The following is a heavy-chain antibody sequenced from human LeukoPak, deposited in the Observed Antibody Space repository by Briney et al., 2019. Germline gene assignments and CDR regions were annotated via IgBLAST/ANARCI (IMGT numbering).Heavy chain of an antibody. CDR1: GGSISSGGYY. J-gene: IGHJ5*02. CDR3: ARGRRLYCSSTSCYSAWFDP. CDR2: IYYSGST. D-gene: IGHD2-2*01. V-gene: IGHV4-31*03. Sequence: SGPGLVKPSQTLSLTCTVSGGSISSGGYYWSWIRQHPGKGLEWIGYIYYSGSTYYNPSLKSRVTISVDTSKNQFSLKLSSVTAADTAVYYCARGRRLYCSSTSCYSAWFDPWGQGTLVTVSS.